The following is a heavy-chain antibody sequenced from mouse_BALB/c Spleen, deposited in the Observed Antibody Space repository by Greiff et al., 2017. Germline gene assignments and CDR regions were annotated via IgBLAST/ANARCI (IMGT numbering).Heavy chain of an antibody. Sequence: EVKLVESGGGLVQPGGSLRLSCAPSGFTFTDYYMSWVRQPPGKALEWLGFIRNKANGYTTEYSASVKGRFTISRDNSQSILYLQMNTLRAEDSATYYCARDRRDHGPFAYWGQGTLVTVSA. J-gene: IGHJ3*01. CDR2: IRNKANGYTT. D-gene: IGHD1-2*01. CDR1: GFTFTDYY. CDR3: ARDRRDHGPFAY. V-gene: IGHV7-3*02.